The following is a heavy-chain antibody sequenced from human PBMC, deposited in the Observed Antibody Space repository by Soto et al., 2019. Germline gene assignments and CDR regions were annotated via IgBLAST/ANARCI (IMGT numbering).Heavy chain of an antibody. D-gene: IGHD3-22*01. CDR3: ARDLAFYESSDYSLGY. V-gene: IGHV4-4*02. CDR2: ISNSGST. J-gene: IGHJ4*02. Sequence: QVQLQESGPGLVKPSDTLSLTCAVSRGSISSSNWWTWVRQPPGKGLEWIGEISNSGSTNYNPSLKRRVTISVDNFKNNFSLRLNSVTAADTAVYYCARDLAFYESSDYSLGYWGLGTLVTVSS. CDR1: RGSISSSNW.